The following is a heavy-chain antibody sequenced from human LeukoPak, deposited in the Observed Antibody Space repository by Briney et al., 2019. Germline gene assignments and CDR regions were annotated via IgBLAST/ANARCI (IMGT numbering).Heavy chain of an antibody. J-gene: IGHJ6*03. D-gene: IGHD6-13*01. CDR2: IYYSGST. CDR3: ARPATPGVFYYYMDV. Sequence: PSETLSLTCTVSGGSISSSSYYWGWIRQPPGKELEWIGSIYYSGSTYYNPSLKSRVTISVDTSKNQFSLKLSSVTAADTAVYYCARPATPGVFYYYMDVWGKGTTVTVSS. V-gene: IGHV4-39*01. CDR1: GGSISSSSYY.